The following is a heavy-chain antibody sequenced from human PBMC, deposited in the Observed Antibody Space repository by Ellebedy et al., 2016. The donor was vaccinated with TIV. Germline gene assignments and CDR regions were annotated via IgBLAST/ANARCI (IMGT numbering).Heavy chain of an antibody. CDR1: GDSVSSNSAA. V-gene: IGHV6-1*01. Sequence: SQTLSLTCAISGDSVSSNSAAWSWLRQSPSRGLEWLGRTYFRSEWHNDYAVSVKSRISINPDTSKNQFSLHPNSVTPEDTAVYYCARGAYNSSWSWGQGTLVTVSS. CDR2: TYFRSEWHN. D-gene: IGHD6-13*01. CDR3: ARGAYNSSWS. J-gene: IGHJ5*02.